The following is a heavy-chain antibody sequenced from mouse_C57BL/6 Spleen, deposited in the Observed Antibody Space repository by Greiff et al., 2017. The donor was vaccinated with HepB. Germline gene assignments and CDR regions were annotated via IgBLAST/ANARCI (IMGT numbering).Heavy chain of an antibody. D-gene: IGHD1-1*01. J-gene: IGHJ4*01. CDR3: DRNFITTVVASGAMDY. CDR1: GFSLTSYG. CDR2: IWSGGST. Sequence: VKLKQSGPGLVQPSQSLSITCTVSGFSLTSYGVHWVRQSPGKGLEWLGVIWSGGSTDYNAAFISRLSISKDNSKSQVFFKMNSLQADDTAIYYCDRNFITTVVASGAMDYWGQGTSVTVSS. V-gene: IGHV2-2*01.